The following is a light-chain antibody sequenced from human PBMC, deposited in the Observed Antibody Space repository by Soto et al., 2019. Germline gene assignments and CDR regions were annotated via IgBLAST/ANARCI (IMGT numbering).Light chain of an antibody. CDR2: EVT. CDR1: SSDVGNYNR. V-gene: IGLV2-14*03. J-gene: IGLJ2*01. CDR3: NTYTTSSQV. Sequence: QSALTQPASVSGSPGQSITISCTGTSSDVGNYNRVSWYQQHPGKAPKLTIYEVTNRPSGVSNRFSGSKSGNTASLTISGLQAEDESDYYCNTYTTSSQVFGGGTKLTVL.